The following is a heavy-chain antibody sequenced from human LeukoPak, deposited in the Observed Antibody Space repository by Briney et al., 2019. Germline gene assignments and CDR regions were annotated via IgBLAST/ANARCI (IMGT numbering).Heavy chain of an antibody. CDR2: INSDGSST. J-gene: IGHJ4*02. Sequence: GGSLRLSCAASGFTFSSYWMHWVRQAPGKGLVWVSRINSDGSSTNYADSVKGRFTISRDNAKNTLYLQMDSLRAEDTAVYYCARALTTSTTVTTGYWGQGILVTASS. D-gene: IGHD4-17*01. CDR1: GFTFSSYW. V-gene: IGHV3-74*01. CDR3: ARALTTSTTVTTGY.